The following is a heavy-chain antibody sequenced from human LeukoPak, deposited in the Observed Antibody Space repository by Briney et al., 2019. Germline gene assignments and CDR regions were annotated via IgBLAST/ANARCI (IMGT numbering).Heavy chain of an antibody. CDR1: GGSISNYY. CDR3: ARGPTYYHDSSGYYYPYYFDY. V-gene: IGHV4-59*01. Sequence: PSETLSLTCTVSGGSISNYYWSWVRQPPGKGLEWIGYIYYSGSTNYNPSLKSRVTMSVDTSKNQFPLKLSSVTAADTAVYYCARGPTYYHDSSGYYYPYYFDYWGQGALVTVSS. J-gene: IGHJ4*02. D-gene: IGHD3-22*01. CDR2: IYYSGST.